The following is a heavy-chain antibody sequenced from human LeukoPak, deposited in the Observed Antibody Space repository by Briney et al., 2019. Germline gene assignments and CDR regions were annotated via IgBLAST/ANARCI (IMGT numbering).Heavy chain of an antibody. D-gene: IGHD3-22*01. V-gene: IGHV3-30*04. Sequence: PGGSLRLSCAASGFTFSSYAMHWVRQAPGMGLEWVAVISYDGSNKYYADSVKGRFTISRDNSKNTLYLQMNSLRAEDTAVYYCARVGDYYDSSGYFNYWGQGTLVTVSS. CDR2: ISYDGSNK. J-gene: IGHJ4*02. CDR1: GFTFSSYA. CDR3: ARVGDYYDSSGYFNY.